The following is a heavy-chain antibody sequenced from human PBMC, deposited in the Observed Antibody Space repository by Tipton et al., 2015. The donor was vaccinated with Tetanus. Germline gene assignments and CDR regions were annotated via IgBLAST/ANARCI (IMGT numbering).Heavy chain of an antibody. CDR3: ARLREIVSRSGWAFDY. V-gene: IGHV4-59*08. CDR2: VYYNGNT. Sequence: GSLRLSCTVSGGSISGSYWNWIRQPPGKGLEWIGYVYYNGNTHYNPALKSRVTMSVDTSKKDFSVRLTSVTAADTAVYYCARLREIVSRSGWAFDYWGQGILVTVAS. D-gene: IGHD5/OR15-5a*01. CDR1: GGSISGSY. J-gene: IGHJ4*02.